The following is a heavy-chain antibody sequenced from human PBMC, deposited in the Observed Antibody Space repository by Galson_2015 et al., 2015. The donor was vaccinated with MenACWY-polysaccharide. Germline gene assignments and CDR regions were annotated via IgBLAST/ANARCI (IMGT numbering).Heavy chain of an antibody. V-gene: IGHV7-4-1*02. CDR3: AREPKQKSTPVLTGRFDY. CDR2: INTDTGKP. D-gene: IGHD4-17*01. CDR1: GYTFTSYA. J-gene: IGHJ4*02. Sequence: SVKVSCKASGYTFTSYAMNWVRQAPGQGLEWMGGINTDTGKPTYAQGFTGRVVFSMDTSVSTAYLQMSLLKAEDTAVYYCAREPKQKSTPVLTGRFDYWGQGTLVTVSS.